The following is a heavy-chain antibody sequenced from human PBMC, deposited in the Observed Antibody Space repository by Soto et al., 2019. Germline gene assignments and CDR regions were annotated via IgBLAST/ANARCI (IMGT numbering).Heavy chain of an antibody. J-gene: IGHJ4*02. V-gene: IGHV3-30*03. D-gene: IGHD1-1*01. CDR2: VSYNGMKE. Sequence: VVSLRLSCVASGFTFSNYGMHWVRQAPGKGLEWVAIVSYNGMKEYYADSVKGRFSISRDNSKNTLYVQMNTLRDEDTAVYFCATAGNYRFDNWGLGTLVTVSS. CDR1: GFTFSNYG. CDR3: ATAGNYRFDN.